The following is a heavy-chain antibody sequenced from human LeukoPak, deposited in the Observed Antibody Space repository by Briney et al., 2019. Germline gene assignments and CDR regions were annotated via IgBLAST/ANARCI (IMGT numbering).Heavy chain of an antibody. J-gene: IGHJ4*02. CDR1: GGSFSGYY. D-gene: IGHD3-3*01. CDR2: VNHSGST. CDR3: ARGRLYYDFWSGYYTFGGRYDY. Sequence: SETLSLTCAVYGGSFSGYYWSWIRQPPGKGLEWIEEVNHSGSTNYNPSLKSRVTISVDTSKNQFSLKLSSVTAADTAVYYCARGRLYYDFWSGYYTFGGRYDYWGQGTLVTVSS. V-gene: IGHV4-34*01.